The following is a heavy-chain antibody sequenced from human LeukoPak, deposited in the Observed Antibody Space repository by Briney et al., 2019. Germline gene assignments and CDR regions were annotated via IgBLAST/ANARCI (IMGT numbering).Heavy chain of an antibody. CDR2: IYYSGST. CDR3: ARDERSRYYYMDV. J-gene: IGHJ6*03. V-gene: IGHV4-59*01. Sequence: SETLSLTCTVSGGSISSYYWSWMRQPPGKGLEWIGYIYYSGSTKYNPSLTSRVTISVDTSKIQFSLKLSSVTAADTAVYYCARDERSRYYYMDVWGKGTTVTVSS. CDR1: GGSISSYY.